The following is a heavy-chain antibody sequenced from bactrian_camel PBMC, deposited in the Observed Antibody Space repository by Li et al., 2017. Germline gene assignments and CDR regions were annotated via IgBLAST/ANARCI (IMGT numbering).Heavy chain of an antibody. CDR3: ARGPENLWEYGY. Sequence: QVQLVESGGGSVRAGGSLRLSCAASGNPLTSACMGWSRQAPGNECELVSTISSDGSTYYRDSVKGRFTISQDNAKNTVYLQMNSLKPEDTGVYYCARGPENLWEYGYWGQGTQVTVS. CDR2: ISSDGST. V-gene: IGHV3S53*01. CDR1: GNPLTSAC. J-gene: IGHJ4*01.